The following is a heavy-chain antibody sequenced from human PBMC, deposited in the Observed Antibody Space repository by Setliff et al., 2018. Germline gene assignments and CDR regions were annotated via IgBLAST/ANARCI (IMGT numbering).Heavy chain of an antibody. V-gene: IGHV3-23*01. Sequence: GGSLRLSCAASGFTFGDFAMTWVRQAPGKGLEWVSAISGSGGSTYYADSVKGRFTISRDNVKNSLFLQMNSLRAEDTAVYYCVRDLHWGFDYWGLGTLVTVSS. CDR1: GFTFGDFA. CDR2: ISGSGGST. D-gene: IGHD7-27*01. CDR3: VRDLHWGFDY. J-gene: IGHJ4*02.